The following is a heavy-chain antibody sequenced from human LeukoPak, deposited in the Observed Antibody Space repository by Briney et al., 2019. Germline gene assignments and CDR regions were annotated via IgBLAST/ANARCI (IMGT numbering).Heavy chain of an antibody. Sequence: PSGTLSLTCSVSGGSISSYYWSWIRQPPGKGLEWIGYVYYSGSTNYNPSLKRRVTISVDTSKNQLSLKLNSVTAADTAVYYCARQVGTFYYYFGMDVWGQGTTVTVSS. CDR3: ARQVGTFYYYFGMDV. CDR2: VYYSGST. D-gene: IGHD1-14*01. J-gene: IGHJ6*02. CDR1: GGSISSYY. V-gene: IGHV4-59*08.